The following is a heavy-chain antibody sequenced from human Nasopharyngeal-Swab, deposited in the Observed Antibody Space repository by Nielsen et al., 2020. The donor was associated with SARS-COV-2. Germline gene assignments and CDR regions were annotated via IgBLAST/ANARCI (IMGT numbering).Heavy chain of an antibody. J-gene: IGHJ4*02. CDR2: ISSTGDYI. CDR3: TGDTPAMFAY. CDR1: GFTFNLFT. V-gene: IGHV3-21*01. Sequence: GGSLRLSCAASGFTFNLFTLNWVRQAPGKGLEWVSAISSTGDYIYYAASVKGRFTVSRDNAKNSVYLQMNSLRAEDTALYYCTGDTPAMFAYWGQGTLVSVSS.